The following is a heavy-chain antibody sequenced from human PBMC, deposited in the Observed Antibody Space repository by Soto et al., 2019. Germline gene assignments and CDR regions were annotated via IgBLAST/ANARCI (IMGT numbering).Heavy chain of an antibody. CDR1: GYTFTSYY. Sequence: ASVKVSCKASGYTFTSYYMHWVRQAPGQGLEWMGWINPNSGGTNYAQKFQGRVTMTRDTSISTAYMELSRLRSDDTAVYYCARDFSGGNLFDPWGQGTLVTVSS. D-gene: IGHD2-15*01. J-gene: IGHJ5*02. CDR3: ARDFSGGNLFDP. CDR2: INPNSGGT. V-gene: IGHV1-2*02.